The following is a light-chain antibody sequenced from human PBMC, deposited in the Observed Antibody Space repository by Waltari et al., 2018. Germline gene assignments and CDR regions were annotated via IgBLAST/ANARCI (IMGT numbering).Light chain of an antibody. CDR3: SSYTSSSALV. J-gene: IGLJ1*01. CDR2: DVF. CDR1: GSDIGGYNY. Sequence: QSALTQPASVSGSPGQSITISCTGTGSDIGGYNYVSWYQQHPGKAPKVMIYDVFYRRFGVANRFSGSKSGNTASLTISGLQAEDEADYYCSSYTSSSALVFGTGTKVTVL. V-gene: IGLV2-14*03.